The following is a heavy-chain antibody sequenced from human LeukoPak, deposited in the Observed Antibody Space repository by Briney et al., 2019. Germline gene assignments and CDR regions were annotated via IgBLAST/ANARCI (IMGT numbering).Heavy chain of an antibody. CDR1: GYTFTGYG. V-gene: IGHV1-18*01. Sequence: ASVKVSCKASGYTFTGYGISWVRQAPGQGLEWMGWISAYNGNTNYAQKLQGRVTMTTDTSTSTAYMELSSLRSEDTAVYYCARAVGAKNPYYFDYWGQGTLVTVSS. J-gene: IGHJ4*02. CDR3: ARAVGAKNPYYFDY. D-gene: IGHD1-26*01. CDR2: ISAYNGNT.